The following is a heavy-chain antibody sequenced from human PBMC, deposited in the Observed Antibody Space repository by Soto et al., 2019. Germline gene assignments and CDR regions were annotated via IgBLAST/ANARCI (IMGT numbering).Heavy chain of an antibody. V-gene: IGHV3-23*01. CDR1: GFTFSSYA. J-gene: IGHJ4*02. CDR2: LVGSGGIP. D-gene: IGHD2-15*01. Sequence: EVQLLESGGGLVQPGGSLRLSCAASGFTFSSYAMSWVRQAPGKGLEWVSALVGSGGIPHYADPVKGRFTISRDNSKNTLYLQMNSLRAEDTAVYYCAKRIPQYFDYWGQGTLVTVSS. CDR3: AKRIPQYFDY.